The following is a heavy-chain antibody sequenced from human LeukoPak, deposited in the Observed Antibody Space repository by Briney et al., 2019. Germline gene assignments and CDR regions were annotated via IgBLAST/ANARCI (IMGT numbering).Heavy chain of an antibody. J-gene: IGHJ4*02. Sequence: GGSLRLSCAASGFTFSNYAMSWVRQAPGKGLEWVSSISSSSSYIYYADSVKGRFTISRDNAKNSLYLQKNSLRAEDTAVYYCARGNYDSSGYYYTPFDYWGQGTLVTVSS. V-gene: IGHV3-21*01. CDR2: ISSSSSYI. CDR1: GFTFSNYA. CDR3: ARGNYDSSGYYYTPFDY. D-gene: IGHD3-22*01.